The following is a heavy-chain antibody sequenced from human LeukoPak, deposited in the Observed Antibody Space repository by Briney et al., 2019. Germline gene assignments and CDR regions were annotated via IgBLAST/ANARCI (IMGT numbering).Heavy chain of an antibody. Sequence: ASVKVSCKASGYTFTSYGISWVRQAPGQGLEWMGWISIYYGKTYYAQKLQDRVTMTTDTSTTTAYMELRSLRSDDTAVYFCARDQSHYDILTRNYYSNWFDPWGQGTLVTVSS. D-gene: IGHD3-9*01. CDR1: GYTFTSYG. V-gene: IGHV1-18*01. CDR3: ARDQSHYDILTRNYYSNWFDP. CDR2: ISIYYGKT. J-gene: IGHJ5*02.